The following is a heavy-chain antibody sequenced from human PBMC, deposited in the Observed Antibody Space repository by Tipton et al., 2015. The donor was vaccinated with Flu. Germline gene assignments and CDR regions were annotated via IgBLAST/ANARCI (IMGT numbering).Heavy chain of an antibody. Sequence: QLVQSGAEVKKPGESLKISCQGSGYSFTSYWIAWVRQMPGKGLEWMGNIYPDDSDTRYSPSFQGHVTMSADKSINTAYLQWSSLKAWDTALYFCARRGMVEVASGDAFEIWGQGTMVIVTS. CDR1: GYSFTSYW. V-gene: IGHV5-51*01. CDR2: IYPDDSDT. CDR3: ARRGMVEVASGDAFEI. D-gene: IGHD5-24*01. J-gene: IGHJ3*02.